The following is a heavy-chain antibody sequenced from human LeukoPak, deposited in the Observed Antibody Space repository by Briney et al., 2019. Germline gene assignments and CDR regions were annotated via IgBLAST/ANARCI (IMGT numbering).Heavy chain of an antibody. Sequence: GGSLRLSCAASGFTFSSDAMHWVRQAPGKGLEWVAVISYDGTNKYYADSVKGRFTISRDNSKNTLYLQMSSLRPEDTAVYYCARVSDGSGPSFDYWGQGTLVTVSS. D-gene: IGHD3-22*01. J-gene: IGHJ4*02. V-gene: IGHV3-30-3*01. CDR2: ISYDGTNK. CDR1: GFTFSSDA. CDR3: ARVSDGSGPSFDY.